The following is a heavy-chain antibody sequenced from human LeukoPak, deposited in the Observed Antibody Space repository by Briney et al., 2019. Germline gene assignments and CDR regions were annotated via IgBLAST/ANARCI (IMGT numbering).Heavy chain of an antibody. J-gene: IGHJ4*02. CDR2: ISWNSGSI. D-gene: IGHD3-10*01. CDR3: AKATPYGSGSYYNVPLDY. V-gene: IGHV3-9*01. CDR1: GFTFDDYA. Sequence: GGSVRLSCAASGFTFDDYAMHWVRQAPGKGLEWVSGISWNSGSIGYADSVKGRFTISRDNAKNSLYLQMNSLRAEDTALYYCAKATPYGSGSYYNVPLDYWGQGTLVTVSS.